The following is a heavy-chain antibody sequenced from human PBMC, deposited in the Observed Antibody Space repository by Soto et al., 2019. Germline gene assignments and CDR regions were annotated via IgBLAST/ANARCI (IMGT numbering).Heavy chain of an antibody. CDR1: GFTFINYW. CDR3: ARDPPRMTKDAFDI. D-gene: IGHD4-17*01. CDR2: INGDGSST. J-gene: IGHJ3*02. V-gene: IGHV3-74*01. Sequence: GGSLRLSCVASGFTFINYWIHWVLQAPGKGLVWVSRINGDGSSTNYVDSVKGQFTISRDNAKNTVYLQMNSLRVEDTAVYYCARDPPRMTKDAFDIWGPGTMVTVSS.